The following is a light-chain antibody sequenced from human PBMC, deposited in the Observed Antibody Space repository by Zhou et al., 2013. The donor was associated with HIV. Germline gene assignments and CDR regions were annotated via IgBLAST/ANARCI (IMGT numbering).Light chain of an antibody. CDR2: LAF. CDR1: QSLLNGNGINY. V-gene: IGKV2-28*01. J-gene: IGKJ2*01. CDR3: MQALQTRYT. Sequence: DIVMTQSPLSLPVTPGEPASISCRSSQSLLNGNGINYLDWYLQKPGQSPQVLIYLAFNRASGVPDRFSGSGSGTDFTLKISRVEAEDVGVYYCMQALQTRYTFGQGTKLEIK.